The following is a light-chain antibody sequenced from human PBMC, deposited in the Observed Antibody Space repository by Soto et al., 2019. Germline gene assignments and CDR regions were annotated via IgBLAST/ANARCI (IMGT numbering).Light chain of an antibody. CDR1: SSNIGYNA. CDR3: QSYDSSLSGSGV. J-gene: IGLJ1*01. Sequence: QSVLSQPPSASGTPGQRVTISCSGSSSNIGYNAVNWYQQLPGTAPKLLIYSNSQRPSGVPDRFSASKSGTSASLAITGLQAEDEADYYCQSYDSSLSGSGVFGTGTKLTVL. CDR2: SNS. V-gene: IGLV1-44*01.